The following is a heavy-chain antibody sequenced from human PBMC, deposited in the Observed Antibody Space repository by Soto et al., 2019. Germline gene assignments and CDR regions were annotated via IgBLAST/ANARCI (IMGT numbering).Heavy chain of an antibody. V-gene: IGHV3-30-3*01. J-gene: IGHJ6*02. CDR2: ISYDGSNK. D-gene: IGHD3-3*01. Sequence: QVQLVESGGGVVQPGRSLRLSCAASGFTFSSYAMHWVRQAPGKGLEWVAVISYDGSNKYYADSVKGRFTISRDNSKNMMYLQMTSMRAEDTAVYYCAREGYDVWSCYRHYYYYDGTDVWGQGTTVTVSS. CDR1: GFTFSSYA. CDR3: AREGYDVWSCYRHYYYYDGTDV.